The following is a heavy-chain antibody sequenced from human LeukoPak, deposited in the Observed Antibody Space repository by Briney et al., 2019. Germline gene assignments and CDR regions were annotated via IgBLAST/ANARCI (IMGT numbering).Heavy chain of an antibody. D-gene: IGHD3-10*01. V-gene: IGHV1-8*01. CDR2: MSPNSGDT. Sequence: ASVKVSCKASGYTFTSYDLNWVRQATGQGLEWMGWMSPNSGDTGYAQKFQGRVTMTRDTSISTAYMELSSLTSEDTAVYYCARGLITMVRGVLHYWGQGTLVTVSS. J-gene: IGHJ4*02. CDR1: GYTFTSYD. CDR3: ARGLITMVRGVLHY.